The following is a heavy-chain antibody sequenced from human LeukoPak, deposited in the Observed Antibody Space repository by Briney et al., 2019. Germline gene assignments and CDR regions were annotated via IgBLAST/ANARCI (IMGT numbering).Heavy chain of an antibody. CDR3: ARHGHGVHWFDP. V-gene: IGHV4-30-4*01. Sequence: SETLSLTCTVSGASISSGDYLWSWIRQPPGMGLEWIGNIYYSGSTNYNASLKSRVTISIDTSKNQFSLKLSSVTAADTAVYYCARHGHGVHWFDPWGQGTLVTVSS. CDR1: GASISSGDYL. CDR2: IYYSGST. D-gene: IGHD2-8*01. J-gene: IGHJ5*02.